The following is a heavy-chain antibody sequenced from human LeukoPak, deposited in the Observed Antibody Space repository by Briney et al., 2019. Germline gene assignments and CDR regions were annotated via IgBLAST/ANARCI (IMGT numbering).Heavy chain of an antibody. CDR2: IYYSGST. D-gene: IGHD1-26*01. Sequence: SETLSLTCTVSGGSISSYYWSWIRQPPGKGLEWIGYIYYSGSTNYNPSLKSRVTISVDTSKNQFSLKLSSVTAADTAVYYCAGGPTLKWELPWIWGQGTLVTVSS. V-gene: IGHV4-59*12. CDR3: AGGPTLKWELPWI. J-gene: IGHJ4*02. CDR1: GGSISSYY.